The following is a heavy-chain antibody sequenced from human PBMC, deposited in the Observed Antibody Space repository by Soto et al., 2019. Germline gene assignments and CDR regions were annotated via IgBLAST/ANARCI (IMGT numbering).Heavy chain of an antibody. V-gene: IGHV4-59*01. CDR3: ARSYNSTWTSWGP. CDR1: GGSINNYY. D-gene: IGHD1-20*01. J-gene: IGHJ5*02. Sequence: PSETLSLTXTVSGGSINNYYWSWIRQPPGKGLEWIGYIYYSGTTNYNSSFKSRVTISVDTSKNQFSLKLSSVTAADTAVYYCARSYNSTWTSWGPWGQGALVTVSS. CDR2: IYYSGTT.